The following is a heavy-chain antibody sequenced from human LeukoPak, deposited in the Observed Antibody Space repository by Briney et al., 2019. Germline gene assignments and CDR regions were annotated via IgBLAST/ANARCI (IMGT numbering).Heavy chain of an antibody. CDR1: GGSISSYY. D-gene: IGHD2-2*01. CDR3: ARAGCSSTSCQYPHYYYYYMDV. V-gene: IGHV4-4*07. J-gene: IGHJ6*03. Sequence: SETLSLTCTVSGGSISSYYWSWIRQPAGKGLEWIGRIYTSGSTNYNPSLKSRVTMSVDTSKNQFSLKLSSVTAADTAVYYCARAGCSSTSCQYPHYYYYYMDVWGKGTTVTVSS. CDR2: IYTSGST.